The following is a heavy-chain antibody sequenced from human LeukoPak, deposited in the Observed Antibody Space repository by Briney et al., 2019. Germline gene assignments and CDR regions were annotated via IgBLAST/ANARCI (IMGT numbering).Heavy chain of an antibody. D-gene: IGHD3-22*01. J-gene: IGHJ3*02. CDR1: GGSISSYY. V-gene: IGHV4-59*01. CDR3: AGVGALLGYYDSSGYYDAFDI. Sequence: PSETLSLTCTVSGGSISSYYWSWLRQPPGKGLEWIGYIYYSGCTNYNPSIKSRVTISVDTSKNQFSLKLSSVTAADTAVYYRAGVGALLGYYDSSGYYDAFDIWGQGTMVTVSS. CDR2: IYYSGCT.